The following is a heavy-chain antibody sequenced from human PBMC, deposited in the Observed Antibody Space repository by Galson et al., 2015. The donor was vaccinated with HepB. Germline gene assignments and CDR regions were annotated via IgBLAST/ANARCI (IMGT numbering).Heavy chain of an antibody. Sequence: SLRLSCAASGFSFSNYAMSWVRQAPGKGLEWVSAISGSGGSTYYADSVKGRFTISRDNSKNTLYLQMNSLRAEDTAVYYCAKSHVAAAPPNWFDPWGQGTLVTVSS. J-gene: IGHJ5*02. CDR1: GFSFSNYA. CDR3: AKSHVAAAPPNWFDP. V-gene: IGHV3-23*01. CDR2: ISGSGGST. D-gene: IGHD2-15*01.